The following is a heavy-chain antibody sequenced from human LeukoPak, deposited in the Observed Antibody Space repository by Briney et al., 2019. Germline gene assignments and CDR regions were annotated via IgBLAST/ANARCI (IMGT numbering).Heavy chain of an antibody. CDR1: GGSISSSSYY. V-gene: IGHV4-39*07. CDR2: IYYSGST. D-gene: IGHD3-22*01. CDR3: ARNYYDSSGYYYFYLDY. Sequence: KASETLSLTCTVSGGSISSSSYYWGWIRQPPGKGLEWIGSIYYSGSTYYNPSLKSRVTISVDTSKNQFSLKLSSVTAADTAVYYCARNYYDSSGYYYFYLDYWGQGTLVTVSS. J-gene: IGHJ4*02.